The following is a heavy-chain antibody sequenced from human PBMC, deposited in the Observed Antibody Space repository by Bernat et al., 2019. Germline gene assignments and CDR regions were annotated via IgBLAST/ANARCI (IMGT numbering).Heavy chain of an antibody. D-gene: IGHD3-22*01. J-gene: IGHJ4*02. V-gene: IGHV1-3*01. CDR3: ARENVIVYYFDY. Sequence: QVQLVQSGAEVTKPGASVKVSCKASGYTFSKYAVQWVRQAPGQRLEWMGWIDAGNGRTRYSQKFQGRVTMTTDTSTSTAYMELRSLRSDDTAVYYCARENVIVYYFDYWGQGTLVTVSS. CDR1: GYTFSKYA. CDR2: IDAGNGRT.